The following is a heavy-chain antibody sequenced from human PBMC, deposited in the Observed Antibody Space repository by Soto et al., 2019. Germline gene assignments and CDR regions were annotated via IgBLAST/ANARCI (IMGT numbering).Heavy chain of an antibody. J-gene: IGHJ6*02. CDR2: IIPIFGTA. V-gene: IGHV1-69*13. D-gene: IGHD3-3*01. CDR3: ARGERFNYGMDV. CDR1: GGTFSSYA. Sequence: GASVKVSCKASGGTFSSYAISWVRQAPGQGLEWMGGIIPIFGTANYAQKFQGRVTITADESTSTAYMELSSLRSEDTAVYYCARGERFNYGMDVWGQGTTVTVSS.